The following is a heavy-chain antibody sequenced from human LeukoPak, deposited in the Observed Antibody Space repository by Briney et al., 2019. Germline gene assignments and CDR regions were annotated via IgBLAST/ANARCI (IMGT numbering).Heavy chain of an antibody. Sequence: SGILSLTCAVYGGSFSGCYWSWIRQPPGKGLEWIGEINHSGSTNYNPSLKSRVTISVDTSKNQFSLKLSSVTAADTAVYYCASLTANFDYWGQGTLVTVS. D-gene: IGHD2-21*02. J-gene: IGHJ4*02. CDR1: GGSFSGCY. CDR2: INHSGST. CDR3: ASLTANFDY. V-gene: IGHV4-34*01.